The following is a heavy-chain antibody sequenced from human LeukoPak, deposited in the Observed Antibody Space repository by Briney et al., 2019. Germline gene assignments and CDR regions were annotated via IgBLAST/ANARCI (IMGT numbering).Heavy chain of an antibody. CDR1: GYSFTSYW. CDR3: AVGWSPGAFDI. D-gene: IGHD2-15*01. V-gene: IGHV5-51*01. CDR2: IYPGDSDT. J-gene: IGHJ3*02. Sequence: GASLQISCQGSGYSFTSYWIGWVRQLPGKGLEWMGIIYPGDSDTRYSPSFQGQVTISADKSISTAYLQWSSLKASDTAMYYCAVGWSPGAFDIWGQGTMVTVSS.